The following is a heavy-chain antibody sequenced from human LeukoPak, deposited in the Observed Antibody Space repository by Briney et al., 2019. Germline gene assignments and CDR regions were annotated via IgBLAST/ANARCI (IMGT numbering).Heavy chain of an antibody. V-gene: IGHV1-2*02. Sequence: ASVKVSCKTSGYTFTDYYMHWLRQAPGQGLEWMGWINPYSGAIKYGQNFQGRVTMTRDTSTDTAYMELSSLTYDDTAVYYCARDLFRRVGATGTSPWGQGTLVTVSS. CDR3: ARDLFRRVGATGTSP. CDR1: GYTFTDYY. D-gene: IGHD1-26*01. J-gene: IGHJ5*02. CDR2: INPYSGAI.